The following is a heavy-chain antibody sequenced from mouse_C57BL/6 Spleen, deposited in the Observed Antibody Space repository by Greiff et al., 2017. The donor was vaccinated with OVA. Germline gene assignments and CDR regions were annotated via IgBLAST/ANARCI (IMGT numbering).Heavy chain of an antibody. Sequence: EVQLQQSGAELVRPGASVKLSCTASGFNIKDDYMHWVKQRPEQGLEWIGWIDPENGDTAYASKFQGKATITADTSSNTAYLQLSSLTSEDTAVDYCTTCYYGSPWFAYWGQGTLVTVSA. CDR2: IDPENGDT. CDR1: GFNIKDDY. CDR3: TTCYYGSPWFAY. D-gene: IGHD1-1*01. J-gene: IGHJ3*01. V-gene: IGHV14-4*01.